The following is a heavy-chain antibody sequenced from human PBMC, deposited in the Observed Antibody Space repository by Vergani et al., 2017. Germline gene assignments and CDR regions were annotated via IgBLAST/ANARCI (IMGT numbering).Heavy chain of an antibody. CDR3: SRFVATVDASILDC. J-gene: IGHJ4*02. Sequence: QVQLQESGPGLVKPSETLSLTCTVSGGSISSYYWSWIRQPPGKGLEWIGYIYYSGSTNYNPSLESRVTMSVDTSKNQFALKLSSVTAAVTAVYDCSRFVATVDASILDCWGQGTLVTVS. V-gene: IGHV4-59*01. D-gene: IGHD4-23*01. CDR2: IYYSGST. CDR1: GGSISSYY.